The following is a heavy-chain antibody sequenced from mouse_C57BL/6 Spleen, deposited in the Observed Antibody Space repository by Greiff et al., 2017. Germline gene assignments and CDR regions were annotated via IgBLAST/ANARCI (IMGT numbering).Heavy chain of an antibody. CDR2: INPSTGGT. J-gene: IGHJ1*03. CDR1: GYSFTGYY. Sequence: EVQLQQSGPELVKPGASVKISCKASGYSFTGYYMNWVKQSPEKSLEWIGEINPSTGGTTYNQKFKAKATLTVDKSSSTAYMQLKSLTSEDSAVYYCARRGGYYYGSSPYWYFDVWGTGTTVTVSS. CDR3: ARRGGYYYGSSPYWYFDV. V-gene: IGHV1-42*01. D-gene: IGHD1-1*01.